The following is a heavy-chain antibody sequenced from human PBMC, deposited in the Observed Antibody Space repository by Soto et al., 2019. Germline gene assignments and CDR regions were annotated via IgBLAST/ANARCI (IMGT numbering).Heavy chain of an antibody. J-gene: IGHJ3*01. V-gene: IGHV1-3*01. CDR1: GYAFSSYG. CDR3: ARQDAFDV. Sequence: ASVKVSCKASGYAFSSYGMHWVRQAPGQRLEWMGWINVGNGNTAYSQKFQGRVTITRDTTASTAYMELSSLTSEDTAVYYCARQDAFDVWGQGTMVTVSS. CDR2: INVGNGNT.